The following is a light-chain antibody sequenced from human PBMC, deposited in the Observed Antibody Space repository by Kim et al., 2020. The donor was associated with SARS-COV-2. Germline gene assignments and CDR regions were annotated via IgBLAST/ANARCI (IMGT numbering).Light chain of an antibody. V-gene: IGKV3-15*01. CDR2: GAS. CDR3: QQYNNWREYT. CDR1: QSVSSN. J-gene: IGKJ2*01. Sequence: VSPGERATLSCRASQSVSSNLAWYQQKPGQAPRLLIYGASTRATGIPARFSGSGSGTEFTLTISSLQSEDFAVYYCQQYNNWREYTFGQGTKLEI.